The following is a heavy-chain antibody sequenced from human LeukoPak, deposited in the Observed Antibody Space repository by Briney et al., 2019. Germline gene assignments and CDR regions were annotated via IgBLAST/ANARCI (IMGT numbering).Heavy chain of an antibody. V-gene: IGHV1-18*01. J-gene: IGHJ3*02. CDR2: ISAYNGNT. CDR3: GRDRAAAGSALNSAAFDI. Sequence: ASVKVSCKASGYTFTSYGISWVRQAPGQGLEWMGWISAYNGNTNYAQKLQGRVTMTTDTSTSTAYMELRSLRSDDTAVYYCGRDRAAAGSALNSAAFDIWGQGTMVTVSS. D-gene: IGHD6-13*01. CDR1: GYTFTSYG.